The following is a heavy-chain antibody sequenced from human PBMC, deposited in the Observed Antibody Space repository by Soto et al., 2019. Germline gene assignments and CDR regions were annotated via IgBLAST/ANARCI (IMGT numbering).Heavy chain of an antibody. CDR2: IIPIFGTA. CDR1: GGTFSSYA. Sequence: VASVKVSCKASGGTFSSYAISWVRQAPGQGLEWMGGIIPIFGTANYAQKFQGRVTITADESTSTAYMELSSLRSEDTAVYYCARGGVVVTAIRSDAFDIWGQGTMVTVSS. CDR3: ARGGVVVTAIRSDAFDI. D-gene: IGHD2-21*02. V-gene: IGHV1-69*13. J-gene: IGHJ3*02.